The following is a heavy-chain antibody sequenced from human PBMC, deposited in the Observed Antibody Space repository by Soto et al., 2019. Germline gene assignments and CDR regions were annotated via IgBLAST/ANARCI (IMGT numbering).Heavy chain of an antibody. CDR2: LTDRGSI. Sequence: QVQLQQWGAGPLRPLETLSLTCGVSGGSFSGYYWAWIGQSPGKGLEWIGELTDRGSINYNPALKSRVSISVDTSKNHYSLNLRSVTAADTAVYYCARESHDILTGPPWVWYFDLWGRGTLVTVSS. D-gene: IGHD3-9*01. J-gene: IGHJ2*01. V-gene: IGHV4-34*01. CDR3: ARESHDILTGPPWVWYFDL. CDR1: GGSFSGYY.